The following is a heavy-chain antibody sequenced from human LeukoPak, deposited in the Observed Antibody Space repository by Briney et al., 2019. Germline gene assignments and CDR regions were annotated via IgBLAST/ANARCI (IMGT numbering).Heavy chain of an antibody. V-gene: IGHV3-7*01. CDR3: ARGSEYTSSTYYYFDY. CDR1: GFTFSSYW. Sequence: GGSLRLSCAASGFTFSSYWMSWVRQAPGKGLEWVANIKQDGSEKHYVDSVKGRFTISRDNAKKSLFLHMNSLRVEDTAVYYCARGSEYTSSTYYYFDYWGQGTLVTVSS. D-gene: IGHD6-6*01. CDR2: IKQDGSEK. J-gene: IGHJ4*02.